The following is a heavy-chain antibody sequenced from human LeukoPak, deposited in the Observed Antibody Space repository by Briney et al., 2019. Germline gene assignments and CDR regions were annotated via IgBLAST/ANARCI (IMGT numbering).Heavy chain of an antibody. D-gene: IGHD3-10*01. Sequence: GGSLRLSCAASGFSFSNYTIHWVRQAPGKGLEWVAVISYDGSNKYYADSVKGRFTISRDNSKNSLYVQVNSLRGEDTAVYYCARDHYYGSGSYTAFDFWGQGTLVTVSS. V-gene: IGHV3-30*04. CDR1: GFSFSNYT. J-gene: IGHJ4*02. CDR2: ISYDGSNK. CDR3: ARDHYYGSGSYTAFDF.